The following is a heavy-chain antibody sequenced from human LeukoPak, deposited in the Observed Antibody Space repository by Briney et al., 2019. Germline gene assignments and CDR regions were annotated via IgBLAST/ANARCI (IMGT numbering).Heavy chain of an antibody. CDR2: IWYDGSNK. Sequence: GGSLRLCCAASGFTFSSYGMHWGRQAPGKGLEWVAVIWYDGSNKYYADSVKGRFTISRDNSKNTLYLQMNSLRAEDTAVYYCARDSEAWWFDPWGQGSLVTVSS. CDR3: ARDSEAWWFDP. J-gene: IGHJ5*02. V-gene: IGHV3-33*01. CDR1: GFTFSSYG.